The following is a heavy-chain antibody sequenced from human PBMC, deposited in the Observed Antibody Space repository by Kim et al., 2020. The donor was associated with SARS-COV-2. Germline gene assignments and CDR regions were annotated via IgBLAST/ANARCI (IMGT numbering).Heavy chain of an antibody. CDR3: ARRLSNTSGWGSHYCDL. CDR2: INHSGRT. J-gene: IGHJ1*01. Sequence: SETLSLTCAVYGGSFSGYYWSWICHPPGTGLEWIGEINHSGRTNYNPSLKRRVTISVDTSKTQFSLKLTSVTAADAALYFCARRLSNTSGWGSHYCDLWGQGILVTVSS. D-gene: IGHD3-10*01. V-gene: IGHV4-34*01. CDR1: GGSFSGYY.